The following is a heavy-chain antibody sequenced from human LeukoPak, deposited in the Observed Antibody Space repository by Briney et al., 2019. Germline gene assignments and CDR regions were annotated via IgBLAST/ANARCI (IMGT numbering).Heavy chain of an antibody. V-gene: IGHV1-2*06. D-gene: IGHD2-21*02. Sequence: EASVKVSCKASGYTFTDYYMHWVRQAPGQGLEWMGRIKPNSGGTSYAQKFQGRVTMTGDTSTNTAYMELSRLRSDDTAVYYCARTLAYCGGDCYLDYSGQGTLVTVSS. CDR2: IKPNSGGT. CDR3: ARTLAYCGGDCYLDY. CDR1: GYTFTDYY. J-gene: IGHJ4*02.